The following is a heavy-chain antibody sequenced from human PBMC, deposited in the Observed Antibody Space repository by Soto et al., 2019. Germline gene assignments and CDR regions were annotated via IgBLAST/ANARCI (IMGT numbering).Heavy chain of an antibody. Sequence: GGSLRLSCAASGFTFSDYAMHWVRQAPGKGLEWVAVISYDGSNKYYADSVKGRFTISRDNSKNTLYLQMNSLRAEDTAVYYCARDRQWLAIFDYWGQGTLVTVSS. D-gene: IGHD6-19*01. V-gene: IGHV3-30-3*01. CDR1: GFTFSDYA. J-gene: IGHJ4*02. CDR3: ARDRQWLAIFDY. CDR2: ISYDGSNK.